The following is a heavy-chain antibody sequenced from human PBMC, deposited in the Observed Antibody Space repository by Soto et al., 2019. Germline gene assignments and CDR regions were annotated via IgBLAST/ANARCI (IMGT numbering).Heavy chain of an antibody. CDR3: ARGGGSSWYLRFDP. D-gene: IGHD6-13*01. V-gene: IGHV1-69*01. J-gene: IGHJ5*02. CDR1: GGTFSSYA. CDR2: IIPIFGTA. Sequence: QVQLVQSGAEVKKPGSSVNVSCKASGGTFSSYAISWLLQAPVQGLEWMGGIIPIFGTANYAQKFQGRVTITADDSTSTAYMELSSLRSEDTAVYYCARGGGSSWYLRFDPWGQGTLVTVSS.